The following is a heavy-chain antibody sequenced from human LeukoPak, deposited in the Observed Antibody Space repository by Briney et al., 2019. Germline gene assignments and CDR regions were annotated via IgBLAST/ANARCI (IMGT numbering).Heavy chain of an antibody. V-gene: IGHV1-69*04. CDR1: GGTFSSYA. CDR3: ARDRTGYSYGYGLDAFDI. Sequence: PVKVSCKASGGTFSSYAISWVRQAPGQGLEWMGRIIPILGIANYAQKFQGRVTITADKSTSTAYMELSSLRSEDTAVYYCARDRTGYSYGYGLDAFDIWGQGTMVTVSS. J-gene: IGHJ3*02. CDR2: IIPILGIA. D-gene: IGHD5-18*01.